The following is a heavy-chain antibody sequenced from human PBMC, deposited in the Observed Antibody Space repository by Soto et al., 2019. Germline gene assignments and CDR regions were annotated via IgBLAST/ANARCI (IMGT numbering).Heavy chain of an antibody. D-gene: IGHD2-15*01. CDR3: ARGDPGVVVVAAISARGMDV. CDR1: GGSFSGYY. V-gene: IGHV4-34*01. CDR2: INHSGST. Sequence: SETLSLTCAVYGGSFSGYYWSWIRQPPGKGLEWIGEINHSGSTNYNPSLKSRVTISVDTSKNQFSLKLSSVTAADTAVYYCARGDPGVVVVAAISARGMDVWGQGTTVTVSS. J-gene: IGHJ6*02.